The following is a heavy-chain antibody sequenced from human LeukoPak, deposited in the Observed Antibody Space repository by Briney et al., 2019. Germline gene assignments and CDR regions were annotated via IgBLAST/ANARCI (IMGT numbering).Heavy chain of an antibody. V-gene: IGHV3-30-3*01. CDR2: ISYDGSNK. Sequence: GRSLRLSCAASGFTFSSYAMHWVRQAPGKGLEWVAVISYDGSNKYYADSVKGRFTISRDNSKNTLYLQMNSLRAEDTAVYYCAKDSAVWFGESFDYWGQGTLVTVSS. J-gene: IGHJ4*02. CDR1: GFTFSSYA. CDR3: AKDSAVWFGESFDY. D-gene: IGHD3-10*01.